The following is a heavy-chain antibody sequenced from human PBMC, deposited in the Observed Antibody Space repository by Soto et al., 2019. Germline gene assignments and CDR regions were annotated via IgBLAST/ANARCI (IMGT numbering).Heavy chain of an antibody. V-gene: IGHV4-59*08. CDR3: ARRDASGWYEKH. Sequence: QVQLQESGPGLVKPSETLSLTCTVSGGSISSYYWSWIRQPPGKGLEWIGYIYYTGRTDCNPSLKSRVTISVDTSKSQFSLKLSSVTAADTAVYYCARRDASGWYEKHWGQGTLVTVSS. J-gene: IGHJ1*01. CDR1: GGSISSYY. CDR2: IYYTGRT. D-gene: IGHD6-19*01.